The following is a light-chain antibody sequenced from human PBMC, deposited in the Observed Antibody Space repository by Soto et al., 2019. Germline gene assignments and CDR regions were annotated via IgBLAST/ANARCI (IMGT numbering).Light chain of an antibody. CDR3: QQYGSSPRT. CDR2: AAS. V-gene: IGKV3-20*01. J-gene: IGKJ1*01. Sequence: EIVLTQSPGTLPLSPGERATLSCRASQSVSSGDLAWYQQKPGQAPRLLIYAASSRATGIPDRFSGSGSGTDFTLTISRLEPEDFAVYYCQQYGSSPRTFGQGTTVEIK. CDR1: QSVSSGD.